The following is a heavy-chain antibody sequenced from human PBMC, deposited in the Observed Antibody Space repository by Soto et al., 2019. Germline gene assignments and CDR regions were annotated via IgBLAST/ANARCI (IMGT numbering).Heavy chain of an antibody. CDR3: ARSEYSSSYGFNWFDP. Sequence: GASVKVSCKASGYTFTSYGISWVRQAPGQGLEWMGWISAYNGNTNYAQKLQGRVTMTTDTSTSTAYMELRSLRSDDTAVYYCARSEYSSSYGFNWFDPWGQGTLVTVSS. V-gene: IGHV1-18*04. CDR2: ISAYNGNT. J-gene: IGHJ5*02. D-gene: IGHD6-6*01. CDR1: GYTFTSYG.